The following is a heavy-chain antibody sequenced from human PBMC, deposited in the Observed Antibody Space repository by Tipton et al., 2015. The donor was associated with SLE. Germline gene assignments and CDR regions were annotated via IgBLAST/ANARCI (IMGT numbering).Heavy chain of an antibody. CDR1: GGSINNGDYS. Sequence: TLSLTCTVSGGSINNGDYSWSWVRQPPGKGLEWIGYIFHSGNAYYNPSLKSRVTISVDMSRNQFSLRLNSVTAADTAVYYCARGTGPLSGMDVWGQGTTVTVSS. CDR3: ARGTGPLSGMDV. V-gene: IGHV4-30-2*01. CDR2: IFHSGNA. J-gene: IGHJ6*02. D-gene: IGHD1-1*01.